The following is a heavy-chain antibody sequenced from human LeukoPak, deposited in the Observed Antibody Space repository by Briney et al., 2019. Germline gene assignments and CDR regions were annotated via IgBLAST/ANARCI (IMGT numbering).Heavy chain of an antibody. V-gene: IGHV3-21*01. J-gene: IGHJ6*02. CDR3: ARDRLAAAGGYGMDV. Sequence: GGSLRLSCAASGFNFKTYSMNWVRQAPGKGLEWVSSVKGRFTISRDNAKNTLYLQMNSLRAEDTAVYYCARDRLAAAGGYGMDVWGQGTTVTVSS. D-gene: IGHD6-13*01. CDR1: GFNFKTYS.